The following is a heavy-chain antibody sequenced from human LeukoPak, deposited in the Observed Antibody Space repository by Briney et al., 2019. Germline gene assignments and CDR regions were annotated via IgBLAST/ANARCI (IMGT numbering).Heavy chain of an antibody. V-gene: IGHV4-59*08. CDR3: ARGTTALYQDVVVVPTATWFDP. J-gene: IGHJ5*02. CDR2: IYYSGST. CDR1: SGSISGFH. D-gene: IGHD2-2*01. Sequence: PSETLSLTCTVSSGSISGFHWSWIRQPPGKGLEWIGYIYYSGSTSYNPSPKSRVTISVDTSKNQFSLKLSSVTAADTALYYCARGTTALYQDVVVVPTATWFDPWGQGTLVTVSS.